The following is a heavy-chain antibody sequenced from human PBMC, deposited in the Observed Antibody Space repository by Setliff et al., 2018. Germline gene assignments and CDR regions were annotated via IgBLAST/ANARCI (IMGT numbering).Heavy chain of an antibody. J-gene: IGHJ4*02. D-gene: IGHD2-15*01. Sequence: ASVKVSCKASGHSLTSNHFHWGRQAPGKGLEWMGTNNPNDGYTIYAPAFQGRVAMTTDTSTGTAYMELSGLTSADTAIYYCIVNMVRPVTGLDSWGPGTLVTVSS. CDR2: NNPNDGYT. CDR3: IVNMVRPVTGLDS. CDR1: GHSLTSNH. V-gene: IGHV1-46*01.